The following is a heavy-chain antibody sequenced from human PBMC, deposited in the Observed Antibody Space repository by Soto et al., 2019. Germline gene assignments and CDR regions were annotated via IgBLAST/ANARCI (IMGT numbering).Heavy chain of an antibody. D-gene: IGHD3-10*01. J-gene: IGHJ5*02. CDR3: ARGFPLWFDP. CDR1: GYTFTSYA. V-gene: IGHV1-3*05. CDR2: INAGNGNT. Sequence: QVQLVQSGAEKKRPGASVKVSCKASGYTFTSYAIHWVRQAPGQRLEWMGWINAGNGNTKYSQKFQGRVTITRDTXXXXXXXXXXXXXXXXXXVXYXARGFPLWFDPWGQGTLVTVSS.